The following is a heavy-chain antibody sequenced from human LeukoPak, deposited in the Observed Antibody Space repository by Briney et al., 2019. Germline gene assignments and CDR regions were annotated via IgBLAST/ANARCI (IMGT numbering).Heavy chain of an antibody. CDR2: ISPSDGT. CDR3: AKAGSYSYFDY. V-gene: IGHV3-23*01. CDR1: GLTFSSYA. D-gene: IGHD1-26*01. J-gene: IGHJ4*02. Sequence: GGSLRLSCAASGLTFSSYAMNWVRQAPGKGLEWVSAISPSDGTYYADSVKGRFTISRDNSKNTLYLQMNSLRAEDTALYYCAKAGSYSYFDYWGQGTLVTVSP.